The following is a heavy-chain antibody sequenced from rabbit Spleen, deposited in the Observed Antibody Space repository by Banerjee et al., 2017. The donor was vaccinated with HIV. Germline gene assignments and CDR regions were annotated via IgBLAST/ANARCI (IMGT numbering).Heavy chain of an antibody. CDR3: VRDRADIGGDYGPYYFGF. V-gene: IGHV1S47*01. Sequence: QEQLMESGGGLVQPGGSLKLSCKASGFDFSAYGVSWVRQASGKGLEWIGYIDPLFGSTYYASWVNGRFTISRDTNENTVSLKMTSLTAADTATYFCVRDRADIGGDYGPYYFGFWGPGTLVTVS. J-gene: IGHJ4*01. CDR1: GFDFSAYG. CDR2: IDPLFGST. D-gene: IGHD2-1*01.